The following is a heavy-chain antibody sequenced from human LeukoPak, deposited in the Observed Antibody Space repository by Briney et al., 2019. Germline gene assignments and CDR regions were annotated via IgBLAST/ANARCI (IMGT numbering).Heavy chain of an antibody. CDR1: GGTFSSYA. V-gene: IGHV1-69*01. J-gene: IGHJ6*02. Sequence: SVKVSCKASGGTFSSYAISWVRQAPGQGLEWMGGIIPIFGTANYAQKFQGRVTITADESTSTAYMELSSLRSEDTAVYYCARVGRYCSSTSCYPYYYYYGMDVWGQGTTVTVSS. CDR2: IIPIFGTA. D-gene: IGHD2-2*01. CDR3: ARVGRYCSSTSCYPYYYYYGMDV.